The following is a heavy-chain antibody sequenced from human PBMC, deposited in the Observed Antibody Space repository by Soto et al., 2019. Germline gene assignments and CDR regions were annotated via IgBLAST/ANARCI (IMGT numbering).Heavy chain of an antibody. CDR3: AREVQVHNPAFVY. V-gene: IGHV1-69*19. CDR2: ISPMFGAA. Sequence: QVQLVQSGAEMKKPGSSVKVSCQSSGGTFNTYAMNWVRQASGQGPEWMGDISPMFGAANYAPKFQGRVTITADESTGTSYMQLSSLTSEDTALYFCAREVQVHNPAFVYWGQGTLVTVSS. J-gene: IGHJ4*02. D-gene: IGHD1-1*01. CDR1: GGTFNTYA.